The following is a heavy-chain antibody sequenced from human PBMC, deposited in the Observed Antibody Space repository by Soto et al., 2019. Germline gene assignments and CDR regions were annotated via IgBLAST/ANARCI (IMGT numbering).Heavy chain of an antibody. D-gene: IGHD3-10*01. V-gene: IGHV3-23*01. J-gene: IGHJ4*02. CDR1: GLTFSTYA. CDR3: AKDPPNYSGSGGGYYKAGGDY. CDR2: ISGNGANT. Sequence: EVQLLGSGGGLVQPGGSLRLSCAASGLTFSTYAMSWVRQAPGKGLEWVSSISGNGANTYYTDSVKGRFIISRDNSKNTLLRQMNSRSAEDTALNYCAKDPPNYSGSGGGYYKAGGDYWGQGALVTVSS.